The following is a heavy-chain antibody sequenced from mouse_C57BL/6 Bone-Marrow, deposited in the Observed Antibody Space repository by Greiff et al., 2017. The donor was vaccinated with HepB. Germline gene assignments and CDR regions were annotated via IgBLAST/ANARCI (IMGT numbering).Heavy chain of an antibody. V-gene: IGHV5-6*01. CDR1: GFTFSSYG. CDR2: ISSGGSYT. J-gene: IGHJ2*01. CDR3: ASPDGSYDY. Sequence: EVQLVESGADLVKPGGSLKLSCAASGFTFSSYGMSWVRQTPDKRLEWVATISSGGSYTYYPDSVKGRFTISRDNAKNTLYLQMSSLKSEDTAMYYCASPDGSYDYWGQGTTLTVSS. D-gene: IGHD2-3*01.